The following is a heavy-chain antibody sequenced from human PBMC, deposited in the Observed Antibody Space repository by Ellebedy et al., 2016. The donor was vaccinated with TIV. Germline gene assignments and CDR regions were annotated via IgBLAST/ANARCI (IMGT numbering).Heavy chain of an antibody. J-gene: IGHJ1*01. CDR3: ARDHDSSYYYGSGTYYSEYFQH. CDR2: ISAYNGNT. V-gene: IGHV1-18*01. Sequence: AASVKVSCKASGYTFTSYGFSWVRQAPGQGLEWMGWISAYNGNTNYAQKLQGRVTMTTDTSTSTAYMELRSLRSDDTAVYYCARDHDSSYYYGSGTYYSEYFQHWGQGTLVTVSS. D-gene: IGHD3-10*01. CDR1: GYTFTSYG.